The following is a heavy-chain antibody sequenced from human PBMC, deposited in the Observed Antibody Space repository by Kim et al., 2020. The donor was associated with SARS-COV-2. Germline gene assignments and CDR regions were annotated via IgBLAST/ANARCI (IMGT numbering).Heavy chain of an antibody. CDR2: IKSKSDGETA. CDR3: TIDFIVEPATNEAGEWDDAFYYTFDYYGLDV. J-gene: IGHJ6*02. V-gene: IGHV3-15*01. CDR1: GFSFNKAW. D-gene: IGHD2-8*01. Sequence: GGSLRLSCVASGFSFNKAWMSWVRQAPGKGLEWVGHIKSKSDGETAHHAAPVKDRFTISRDDSKDTLYLEMTSLTTEDTGTYYCTIDFIVEPATNEAGEWDDAFYYTFDYYGLDVWGPGTTVTVSS.